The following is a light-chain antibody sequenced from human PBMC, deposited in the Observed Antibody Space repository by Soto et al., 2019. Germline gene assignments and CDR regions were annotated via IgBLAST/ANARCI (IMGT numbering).Light chain of an antibody. CDR3: QQRAKWPRT. Sequence: EIVLTQSPATLSLSPGERATLSCRASQSVSSYLAWYQQKPGQAPRLLIYDASNRAPGIPARFGGSGSGTDFTLTISSLEPEDFAVYHCQQRAKWPRTFGQGTMVEIK. V-gene: IGKV3-11*01. J-gene: IGKJ1*01. CDR2: DAS. CDR1: QSVSSY.